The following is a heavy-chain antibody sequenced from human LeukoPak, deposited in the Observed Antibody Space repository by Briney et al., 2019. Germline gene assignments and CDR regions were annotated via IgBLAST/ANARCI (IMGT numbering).Heavy chain of an antibody. V-gene: IGHV3-74*01. CDR2: INNDGSYT. J-gene: IGHJ6*03. CDR3: AKAASRDYYYYYMDV. Sequence: PGGSLRLSCAASGFTFSKYRMHWVRQVPGKGLVWVSRINNDGSYTNYADSVKGRFTISRDNSKNTLYLQMNSLRAEDTAVYYCAKAASRDYYYYYMDVWGKGTTVTVSS. CDR1: GFTFSKYR.